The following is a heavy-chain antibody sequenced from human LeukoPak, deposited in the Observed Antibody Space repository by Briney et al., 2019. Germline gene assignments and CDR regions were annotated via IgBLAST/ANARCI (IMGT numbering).Heavy chain of an antibody. Sequence: SETLSLTCTVSGGSISSYYWTWIRQPAGKGLEWIGRIDSSGSTNYNPSLKNRLTMSIDTSKNQFSLKLNSVTAADTAVYYCARSGVVDYLFDYWGQGTLVTVSS. CDR2: IDSSGST. CDR1: GGSISSYY. J-gene: IGHJ4*02. D-gene: IGHD3-16*01. CDR3: ARSGVVDYLFDY. V-gene: IGHV4-4*07.